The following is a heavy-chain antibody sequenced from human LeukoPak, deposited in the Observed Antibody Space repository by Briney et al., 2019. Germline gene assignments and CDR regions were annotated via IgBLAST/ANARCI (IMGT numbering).Heavy chain of an antibody. D-gene: IGHD2-2*01. J-gene: IGHJ3*02. CDR3: ARAGIVVVPAAHGGAFDI. CDR1: GFTFSSYA. CDR2: ISYDGSNK. V-gene: IGHV3-30*01. Sequence: PGRSLRLSCAASGFTFSSYAMHWVRQAPGKGLEWVAVISYDGSNKYYADSVKGRFTISRDNSKNTLYLQMNRLRAEDTAVYYCARAGIVVVPAAHGGAFDIWGQGTMVTVSS.